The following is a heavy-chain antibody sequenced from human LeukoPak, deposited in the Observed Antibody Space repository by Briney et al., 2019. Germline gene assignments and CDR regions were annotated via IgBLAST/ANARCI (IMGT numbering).Heavy chain of an antibody. CDR2: INHSGST. D-gene: IGHD3-10*01. CDR1: GGSFSGYY. V-gene: IGHV4-34*01. Sequence: SETLSLTCAVYGGSFSGYYWSWLRQPPGTGLEWIGEINHSGSTNYNPSLKSRVTISVDTSKNQFSLKLSSVTAADTAVYYCARTTVVRGTYYMDVWGKGTTVTISS. J-gene: IGHJ6*03. CDR3: ARTTVVRGTYYMDV.